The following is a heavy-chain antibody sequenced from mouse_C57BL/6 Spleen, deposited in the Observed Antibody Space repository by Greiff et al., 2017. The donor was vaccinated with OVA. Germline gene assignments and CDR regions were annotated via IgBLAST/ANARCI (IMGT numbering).Heavy chain of an antibody. CDR3: ARYSNYDAMDY. CDR2: IDPSDSYT. D-gene: IGHD2-5*01. V-gene: IGHV1-69*01. J-gene: IGHJ4*01. CDR1: GYTFTSYW. Sequence: QVQLQQSGAELVMPGASVKLSCKASGYTFTSYWMHWVKQRPGQGLEWIGEIDPSDSYTNYNQKFKGKSTLTVDKSSSTAYMQLSSLTSEDSAVYYCARYSNYDAMDYWGQGTSVTVSS.